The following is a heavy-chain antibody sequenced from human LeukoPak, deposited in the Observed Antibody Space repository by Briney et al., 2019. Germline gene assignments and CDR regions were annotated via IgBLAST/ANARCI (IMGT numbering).Heavy chain of an antibody. CDR1: GGSISSSSYY. CDR2: IYYSGST. Sequence: SETLSLTCTVSGGSISSSSYYWGWIRQPPGKGLEWIGSIYYSGSTYYNPSLKSRVTISVDKSKNQFSLKLSSVTAADTAVYYCAREGSLWFGDGGAFDIWGQGTMVTASS. V-gene: IGHV4-39*07. CDR3: AREGSLWFGDGGAFDI. J-gene: IGHJ3*02. D-gene: IGHD3-10*01.